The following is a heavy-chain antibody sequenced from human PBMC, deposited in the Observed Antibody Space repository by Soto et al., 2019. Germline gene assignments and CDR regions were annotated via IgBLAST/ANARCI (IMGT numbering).Heavy chain of an antibody. CDR3: VRRRIAPPGDYSFCGGDV. V-gene: IGHV1-2*02. Sequence: ASVKVSCKASGYTFTGYYMHWVRQDPGQGLEWMGWINPNSGATNYEKKFQDRITMTRETSISTAYMELNRLTSDDTAVGYCVRRRIAPPGDYSFCGGDVWGEGTTVTV. J-gene: IGHJ6*01. D-gene: IGHD6-13*01. CDR1: GYTFTGYY. CDR2: INPNSGAT.